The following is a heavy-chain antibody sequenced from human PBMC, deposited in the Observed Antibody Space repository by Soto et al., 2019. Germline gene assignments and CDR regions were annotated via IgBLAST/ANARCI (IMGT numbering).Heavy chain of an antibody. D-gene: IGHD2-15*01. CDR2: INTYNGKT. Sequence: QVQLLQSGAEVMKPGASVKVSCKASGYTFTNFGISWVRQAPGQGLEWMGWINTYNGKTNYAQKLQGRATLTTGTSTSTAYMELRSLTSDDTAIYYSCSSQVPTSFDYRGEGALVSVYS. CDR1: GYTFTNFG. J-gene: IGHJ4*02. CDR3: CSSQVPTSFDY. V-gene: IGHV1-18*01.